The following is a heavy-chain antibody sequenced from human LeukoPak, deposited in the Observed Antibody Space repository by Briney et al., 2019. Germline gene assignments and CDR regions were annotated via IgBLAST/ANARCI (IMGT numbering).Heavy chain of an antibody. V-gene: IGHV1-69*01. J-gene: IGHJ6*02. CDR3: ARDYYDSYGMDV. CDR2: IIPIFGTA. Sequence: SVKVSCKASGGTFSSYAISWVRQAPGQGLEWMGGIIPIFGTANYAQKFQGRITITADESTSTAYMELSSLRSEDTAVYYCARDYYDSYGMDVWGQGTTVTVSS. CDR1: GGTFSSYA. D-gene: IGHD3-22*01.